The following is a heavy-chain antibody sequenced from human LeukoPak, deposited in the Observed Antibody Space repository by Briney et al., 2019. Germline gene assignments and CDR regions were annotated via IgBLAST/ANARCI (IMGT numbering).Heavy chain of an antibody. J-gene: IGHJ4*02. D-gene: IGHD2-8*01. Sequence: SETLSLTCTVSGGSISSSSYYWGWIRQPPGKGLEWIGSIYYSGSTYYNPSLKSRVTISVDTSKNQFSLKLSSVTAADTAVYYCARDSIVLMVYASGFDYWGQGTLVTVSS. CDR2: IYYSGST. CDR1: GGSISSSSYY. CDR3: ARDSIVLMVYASGFDY. V-gene: IGHV4-39*07.